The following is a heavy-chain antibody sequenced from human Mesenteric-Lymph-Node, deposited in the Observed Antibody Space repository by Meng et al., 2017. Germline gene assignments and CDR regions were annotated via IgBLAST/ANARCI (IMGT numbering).Heavy chain of an antibody. Sequence: GESLKISCAASGFTFSSYWMSWVRQAPGKGLEWVANIKQDGSEKYYVDSVKGRFTISRDNAKNSLYLQMNSLRAEDTAVYYCAKAQGGGGGFDYWGQGTLVTVSS. CDR1: GFTFSSYW. J-gene: IGHJ4*02. D-gene: IGHD3-16*01. V-gene: IGHV3-7*01. CDR3: AKAQGGGGGFDY. CDR2: IKQDGSEK.